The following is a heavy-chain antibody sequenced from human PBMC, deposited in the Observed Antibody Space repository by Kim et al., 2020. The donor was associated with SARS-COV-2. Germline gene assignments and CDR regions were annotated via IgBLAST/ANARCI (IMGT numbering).Heavy chain of an antibody. CDR1: GGSISSSSYY. CDR3: ARIRTYYYGSGSYYSGYYFDY. V-gene: IGHV4-39*07. D-gene: IGHD3-10*01. J-gene: IGHJ4*02. Sequence: SETLSLTCTVSGGSISSSSYYWGWIRQPPGKGLEWIGSIYYSGSTYYNPSLKSRVTISVDTSKNQFSLKLSSVTAADTAVYYCARIRTYYYGSGSYYSGYYFDYWGQGTLVTVSS. CDR2: IYYSGST.